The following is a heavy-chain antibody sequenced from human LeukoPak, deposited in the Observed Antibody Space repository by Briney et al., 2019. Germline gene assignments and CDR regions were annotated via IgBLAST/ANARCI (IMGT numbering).Heavy chain of an antibody. CDR3: AKGGTKGYSSASGFDY. CDR2: ISSNGGST. Sequence: GGSLRLSCAASGFTFSSYAMHWVRQAPGKGLEYVSAISSNGGSTYYANSVKGRFTISRDNSKNTLYLQMGSLRAEDTAVYYCAKGGTKGYSSASGFDYWGQGTLVTVSS. J-gene: IGHJ4*02. D-gene: IGHD6-6*01. CDR1: GFTFSSYA. V-gene: IGHV3-64*01.